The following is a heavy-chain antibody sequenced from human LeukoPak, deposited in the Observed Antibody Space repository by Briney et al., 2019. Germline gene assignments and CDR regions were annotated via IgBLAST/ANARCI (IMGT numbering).Heavy chain of an antibody. J-gene: IGHJ3*02. D-gene: IGHD3-10*01. Sequence: KSGGSLRLSCAASGFTFSSYAMHWVRQPPGKGLEWIGEIYHSGSTNYNPSLKSRVTISVDKSKNQFSLKPSSVTAADTAVYYCARAPLWFGELFRAFDIWGQGTMVTVSS. CDR2: IYHSGST. CDR3: ARAPLWFGELFRAFDI. CDR1: GFTFSSYA. V-gene: IGHV4-4*02.